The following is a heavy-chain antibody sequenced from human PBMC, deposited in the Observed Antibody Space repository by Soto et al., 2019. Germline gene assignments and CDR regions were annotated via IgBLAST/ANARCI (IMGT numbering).Heavy chain of an antibody. Sequence: GGSLRLSCAASGFTFSSYGMHWVRQAPGKGLEWVAVIWYDGSNKYYADSVKGRFTISRDNSKNTLYLQMNSLRAEDTAVYYCAAFRPRGGDYYDSSGYYYAFDIWGQGTMVTVSS. CDR1: GFTFSSYG. J-gene: IGHJ3*02. CDR3: AAFRPRGGDYYDSSGYYYAFDI. CDR2: IWYDGSNK. V-gene: IGHV3-33*01. D-gene: IGHD3-22*01.